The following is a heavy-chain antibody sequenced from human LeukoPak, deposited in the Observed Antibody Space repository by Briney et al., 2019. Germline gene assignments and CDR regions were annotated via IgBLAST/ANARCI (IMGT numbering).Heavy chain of an antibody. CDR1: GGSISSGDYY. CDR2: IYYSGST. D-gene: IGHD1-26*01. CDR3: ARVLVGGSYYEKWHAFDI. V-gene: IGHV4-30-4*08. Sequence: NSSQTLSLTCTVSGGSISSGDYYWSWIRQPPGKGLEWIAYIYYSGSTYYNPSLKSRITISVDTSKNQFSLKLSSVTAADTAVYYCARVLVGGSYYEKWHAFDIWGQGTMVTVSS. J-gene: IGHJ3*02.